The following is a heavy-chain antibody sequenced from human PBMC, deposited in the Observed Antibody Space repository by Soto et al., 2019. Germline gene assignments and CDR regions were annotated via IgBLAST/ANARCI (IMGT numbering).Heavy chain of an antibody. CDR2: IYHSGST. D-gene: IGHD3-3*01. CDR1: GGSISSSNW. J-gene: IGHJ3*02. V-gene: IGHV4-4*02. CDR3: GGKTLYYDFWSGYGNDAFDI. Sequence: QVQLQESGPGLVKPSGTLSLTCAVSGGSISSSNWWSWVRQPPGKGLEWIGEIYHSGSTNYNPSLKSRVTISVDKSKNQFSLKLSSVTAADRAVYYCGGKTLYYDFWSGYGNDAFDIWGQGTMVTVSS.